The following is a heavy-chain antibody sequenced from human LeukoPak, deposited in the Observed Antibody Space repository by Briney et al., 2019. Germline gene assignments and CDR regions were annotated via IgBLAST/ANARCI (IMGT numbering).Heavy chain of an antibody. CDR3: ARELGESYYGSGPNYYMDV. D-gene: IGHD3-10*01. J-gene: IGHJ6*03. Sequence: PGGSLRLSCAASGFTFSSYGMHWVRQAPGKGLEWVAVIWYDGSNKYYADSVKGRFTISRDNSKNTLYLQMNSLRAEDTAVYYCARELGESYYGSGPNYYMDVWGKGTTVTVSS. CDR1: GFTFSSYG. V-gene: IGHV3-33*01. CDR2: IWYDGSNK.